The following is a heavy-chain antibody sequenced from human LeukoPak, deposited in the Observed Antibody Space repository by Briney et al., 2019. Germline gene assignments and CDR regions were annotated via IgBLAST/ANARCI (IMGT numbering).Heavy chain of an antibody. J-gene: IGHJ4*02. CDR2: IKQDGTEK. CDR1: GSSFTTYW. V-gene: IGHV3-7*01. Sequence: GGPLRLSCQASGSSFTTYWMSWVRQAPGKGLEWVANIKQDGTEKYYVDSVKGRFTISRDNAKNSLYLQMNSLRVEDTAVYYCAKLAKYFYGSETYYFFEHWGQGTPVTASS. D-gene: IGHD3-10*01. CDR3: AKLAKYFYGSETYYFFEH.